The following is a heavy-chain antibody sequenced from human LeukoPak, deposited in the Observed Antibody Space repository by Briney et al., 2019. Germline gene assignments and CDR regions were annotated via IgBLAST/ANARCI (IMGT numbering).Heavy chain of an antibody. CDR3: ASLTMVRGNYGMDV. CDR1: GYTLTELS. Sequence: SVKVSCKVSGYTLTELSMHWVRQAPGQGLEWMGRIIPILGIANYAQKFQGRVTITADKSTSTAYMELSSLRSEDTAVYYCASLTMVRGNYGMDVWGQGTTVTVSS. D-gene: IGHD3-10*01. CDR2: IIPILGIA. J-gene: IGHJ6*02. V-gene: IGHV1-69*02.